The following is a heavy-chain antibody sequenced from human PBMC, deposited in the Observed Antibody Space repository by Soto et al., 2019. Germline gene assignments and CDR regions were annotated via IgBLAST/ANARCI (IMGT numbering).Heavy chain of an antibody. CDR3: ATQGLTTYYFGY. Sequence: EVQLVQSGAEVKKSGESLRISCKGSGYSFASQWISWVRQVPGKGQEWMGRIDLSESYTTYNPSFQGHVTFSADTSITTAYLQWRSLEASDTATYYCATQGLTTYYFGYWGQGTLVTVSS. CDR2: IDLSESYT. J-gene: IGHJ4*02. CDR1: GYSFASQW. V-gene: IGHV5-10-1*03.